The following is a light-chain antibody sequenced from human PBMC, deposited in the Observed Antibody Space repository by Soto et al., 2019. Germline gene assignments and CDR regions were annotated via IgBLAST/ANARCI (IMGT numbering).Light chain of an antibody. V-gene: IGKV1-39*02. J-gene: IGKJ5*01. CDR1: QSIGKH. CDR3: LQGYTSPTT. CDR2: GAS. Sequence: DIQMTQSPSFLSASVGDRVTITCRASQSIGKHLNWYQQKPGKAPKFLIYGASTLQSGVPSRYTGSGSGTDFTLTVNSLQAEDFATYYCLQGYTSPTTCGQGTRLEI.